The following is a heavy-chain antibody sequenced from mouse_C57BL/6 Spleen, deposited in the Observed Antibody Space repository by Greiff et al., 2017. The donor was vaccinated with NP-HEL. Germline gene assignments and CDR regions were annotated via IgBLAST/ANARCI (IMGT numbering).Heavy chain of an antibody. V-gene: IGHV5-4*01. CDR3: ARDPAVYYDYDSHWYFGV. Sequence: EVQVVESGGGLVKPGGSLKLSCAASGFTFSSYAMSWVSQTPEQRLEWVATISDGGSYTYYPDNVKGRFTISRDNAKNKLYLQMSQLKTGDTAKYYCARDPAVYYDYDSHWYFGVWGTGTTVTVSS. CDR1: GFTFSSYA. CDR2: ISDGGSYT. D-gene: IGHD2-4*01. J-gene: IGHJ1*03.